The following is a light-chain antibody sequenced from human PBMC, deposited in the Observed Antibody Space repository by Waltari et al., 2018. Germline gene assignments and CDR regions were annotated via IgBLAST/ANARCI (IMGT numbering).Light chain of an antibody. J-gene: IGLJ1*01. Sequence: QSVVTQPPSRSGAPGQRGTIFCSGGSSNIGRNTVNWYQHVPGTAPKLLIYSNDQRPSWVPDRFSGSKSGTSASLAIGGLRSEDEADYYCAAWDDSLNAYVFGSGTRAAVL. CDR3: AAWDDSLNAYV. CDR2: SND. CDR1: SSNIGRNT. V-gene: IGLV1-44*01.